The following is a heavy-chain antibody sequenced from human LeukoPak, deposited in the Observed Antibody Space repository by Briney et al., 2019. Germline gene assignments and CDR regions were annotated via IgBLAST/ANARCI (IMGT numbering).Heavy chain of an antibody. CDR3: TTAKYGTLFDF. V-gene: IGHV3-15*01. Sequence: KPGGSLRLSCAASGFTFSSYAMNWVRQAPGKGLEWVGRIKSETDGGTTDYAAPVEDRFIISRDDSNNTVYLQMNSLKSEDTAVYYCTTAKYGTLFDFWGLGTLVTVSS. CDR2: IKSETDGGTT. CDR1: GFTFSSYA. J-gene: IGHJ4*02. D-gene: IGHD1-26*01.